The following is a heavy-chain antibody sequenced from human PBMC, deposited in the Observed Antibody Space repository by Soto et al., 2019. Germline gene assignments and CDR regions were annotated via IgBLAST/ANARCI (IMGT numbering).Heavy chain of an antibody. Sequence: GGSLRLSCAASGFTFSSYAMSWVRQAPGKGLEWVSAISGSGGSTYYADSVKGRFTISRDNSKNTLYLQMNSLRAEDTAVYYCAKGYSYGPIGRYYGMDVWGQGTTVTVSS. CDR1: GFTFSSYA. CDR3: AKGYSYGPIGRYYGMDV. V-gene: IGHV3-23*01. J-gene: IGHJ6*02. CDR2: ISGSGGST. D-gene: IGHD5-18*01.